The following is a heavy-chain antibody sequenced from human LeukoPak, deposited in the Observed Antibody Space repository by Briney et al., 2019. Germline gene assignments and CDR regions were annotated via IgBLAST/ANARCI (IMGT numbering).Heavy chain of an antibody. V-gene: IGHV1-18*01. D-gene: IGHD6-13*01. CDR3: ARDHSSSFPGILGY. J-gene: IGHJ4*02. CDR1: GYTFTSYG. CDR2: ISAYNGNT. Sequence: GASVKVSCKASGYTFTSYGISWVRQAPGQGPEWMGWISAYNGNTNYAQKLQGRVTMTTDTSTSTAYMELRSLRSDDTAVYYCARDHSSSFPGILGYWGQGTLVTVSS.